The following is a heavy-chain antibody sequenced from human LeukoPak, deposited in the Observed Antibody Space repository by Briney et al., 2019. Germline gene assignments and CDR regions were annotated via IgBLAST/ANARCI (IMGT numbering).Heavy chain of an antibody. CDR1: GFTFSSYW. D-gene: IGHD2-2*01. Sequence: GGSLRLSCAASGFTFSSYWMSWVRQAPGKGLEWVANIKQDGSEKYYVDSVKGRFTISRDNAKNSLYLQMNSLRAEDTAVYYCARDRGTYCSSTSFFPGWFDPWGQGTLVTVSS. CDR3: ARDRGTYCSSTSFFPGWFDP. CDR2: IKQDGSEK. J-gene: IGHJ5*02. V-gene: IGHV3-7*01.